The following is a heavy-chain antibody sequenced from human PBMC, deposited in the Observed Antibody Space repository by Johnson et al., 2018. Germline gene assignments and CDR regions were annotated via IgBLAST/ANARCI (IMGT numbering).Heavy chain of an antibody. CDR1: GFTFSRYS. D-gene: IGHD3-22*01. V-gene: IGHV3-30*14. CDR3: ARPGYADSSGYNGAFDI. Sequence: VQLVETGGGVVQPGRSLRLSCAASGFTFSRYSMQWVRQAPGKGLEWVAVISYDGSEKYYGDSVKGRFTISRENSKSTLYLQMNGLRTDDTALYYCARPGYADSSGYNGAFDIWGQGTMVTVSS. CDR2: ISYDGSEK. J-gene: IGHJ3*02.